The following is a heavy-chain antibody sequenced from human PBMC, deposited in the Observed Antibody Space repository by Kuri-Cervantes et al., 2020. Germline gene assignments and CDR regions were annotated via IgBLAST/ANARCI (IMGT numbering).Heavy chain of an antibody. CDR3: ARDEPHYYDSSGYYFD. V-gene: IGHV1-46*01. J-gene: IGHJ4*02. Sequence: ASVKVSCKASGYTFTSYYMHWVRQAPGQGLEWMGIINPSGGSTSYAQKFQGRVTMTRDTSTSTVYMELSSLRSDDTAVYYCARDEPHYYDSSGYYFDWGQGTLVTVSS. D-gene: IGHD3-22*01. CDR1: GYTFTSYY. CDR2: INPSGGST.